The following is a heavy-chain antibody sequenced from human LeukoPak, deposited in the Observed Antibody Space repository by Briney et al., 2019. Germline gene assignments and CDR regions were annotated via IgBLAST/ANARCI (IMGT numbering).Heavy chain of an antibody. CDR1: GGSISSYY. Sequence: SETLSLTCTVSGGSISSYYWSWIRQPPGKGLEWIGYIYYSGSTNYNPSLKSRVTISVDTSKNQFSLKLSSVTAADTAVYYCARRSMAQGLDVWGQGTTVTVSS. CDR3: ARRSMAQGLDV. D-gene: IGHD2/OR15-2a*01. V-gene: IGHV4-59*08. J-gene: IGHJ6*02. CDR2: IYYSGST.